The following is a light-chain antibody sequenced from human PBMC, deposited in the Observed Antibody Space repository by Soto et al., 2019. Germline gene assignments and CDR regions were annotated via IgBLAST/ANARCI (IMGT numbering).Light chain of an antibody. V-gene: IGKV1-27*01. J-gene: IGKJ1*01. CDR2: AAS. Sequence: DIQMTQSPSSLSASVGDRVTITCRASQGIANYLAWYQQKPGKVPKLLIYAASTLEPGVPSRFSGSGFGTDFTLSISSLQPEDFATYYCHQYDSWTFGQGTKVEIK. CDR3: HQYDSWT. CDR1: QGIANY.